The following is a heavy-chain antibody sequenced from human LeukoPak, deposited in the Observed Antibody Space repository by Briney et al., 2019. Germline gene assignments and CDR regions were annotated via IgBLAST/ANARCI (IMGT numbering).Heavy chain of an antibody. CDR3: ARALVVAATPGYWFDP. V-gene: IGHV1-8*02. CDR2: MNPNSGNT. Sequence: ASVKVSCKASGYTFTGYYMHWVRQATGQGLEWMGWMNPNSGNTGYAQKFQGRVTMTRNTSISTAYMELSSLRSEDTAVYYCARALVVAATPGYWFDPWGQGTLVIVSS. D-gene: IGHD2-15*01. CDR1: GYTFTGYY. J-gene: IGHJ5*02.